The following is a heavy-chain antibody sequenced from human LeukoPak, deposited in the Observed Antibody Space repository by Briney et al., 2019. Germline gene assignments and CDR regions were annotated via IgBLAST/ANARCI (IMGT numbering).Heavy chain of an antibody. CDR2: ISGSGGST. V-gene: IGHV3-23*01. CDR3: AKRTAVAGQSTPFDY. Sequence: GGSLRLSCAASGFTFSGYAMSWVRQAPGKGLEWVSAISGSGGSTYYADSVKGRFTISRDNSKNTLYLQMNSLRAEDMAVYYCAKRTAVAGQSTPFDYWGQGTLVTVSS. D-gene: IGHD6-19*01. J-gene: IGHJ4*02. CDR1: GFTFSGYA.